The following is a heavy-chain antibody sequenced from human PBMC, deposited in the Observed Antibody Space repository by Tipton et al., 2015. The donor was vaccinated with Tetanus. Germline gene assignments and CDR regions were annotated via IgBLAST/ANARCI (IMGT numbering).Heavy chain of an antibody. Sequence: TLSLTCTVSGGLITTGGYSWGWIRQPPGGQGLEWLGNIYQTDSTYYNPSVRSRLTLSRQRSKNQVSLKLISVTAADTAVYYCVRGRGLGAYSFGFEYWGQGALVTVSS. CDR2: IYQTDST. J-gene: IGHJ4*02. CDR1: GGLITTGGYS. V-gene: IGHV4-30-2*01. CDR3: VRGRGLGAYSFGFEY. D-gene: IGHD5-12*01.